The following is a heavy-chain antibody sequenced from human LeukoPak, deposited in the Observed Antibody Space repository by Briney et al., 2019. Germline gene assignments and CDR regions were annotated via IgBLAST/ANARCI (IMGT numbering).Heavy chain of an antibody. D-gene: IGHD3-10*01. CDR3: ARDPPWFEGHMDV. V-gene: IGHV1-46*01. J-gene: IGHJ6*03. Sequence: ASVKVSCKASGGTFSSYAISWVRQAPGQGLEWMGIINPSGGSTSYAQKFQGRVTMTRDTSTSTVYMELSSLRSEDTAVYYCARDPPWFEGHMDVWGKGTTVTVSS. CDR1: GGTFSSYA. CDR2: INPSGGST.